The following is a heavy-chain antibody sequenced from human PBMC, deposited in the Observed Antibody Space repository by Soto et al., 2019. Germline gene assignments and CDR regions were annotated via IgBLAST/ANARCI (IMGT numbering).Heavy chain of an antibody. CDR3: ARAVYCGSDSCSDAFDI. J-gene: IGHJ3*02. CDR1: GYTFTNYA. D-gene: IGHD2-2*01. V-gene: IGHV1-3*01. Sequence: QVQLVQSGAEVKKSGASVKVSCKASGYTFTNYAMHWVRQAPGQRLEWMGWINAGNGNTKYSQQFQGRVTITRDTSASTAYMELSSLRSEDTAVYYFARAVYCGSDSCSDAFDIWGQGTVVTVSS. CDR2: INAGNGNT.